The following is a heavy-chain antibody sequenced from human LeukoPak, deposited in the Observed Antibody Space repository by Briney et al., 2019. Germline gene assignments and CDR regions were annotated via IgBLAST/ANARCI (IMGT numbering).Heavy chain of an antibody. J-gene: IGHJ4*02. CDR1: GFTFSSCV. Sequence: GGSLRLSCAASGFTFSSCVFNWVRQAPGKGLEWVSSIGPTGTDRYYADSVRGRFTISRDNAKNSMYLQMDSLRDEDTAVYYCATETIGRHYDYWGQGTLLTASS. CDR3: ATETIGRHYDY. CDR2: IGPTGTDR. D-gene: IGHD1-14*01. V-gene: IGHV3-21*01.